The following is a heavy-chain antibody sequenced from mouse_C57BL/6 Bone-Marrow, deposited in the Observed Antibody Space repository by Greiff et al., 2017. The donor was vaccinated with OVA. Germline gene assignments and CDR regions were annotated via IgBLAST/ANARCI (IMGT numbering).Heavy chain of an antibody. J-gene: IGHJ4*01. CDR2: IDPENGDT. Sequence: EVQLQQSGAELVRPGASVKLSCTASGFNIKDDYMHWVKQRPEQGLEWIGWIDPENGDTEYASKFQGKATITADTSSNTAYLQLSSLTSEDTAVYYCTTYDVYCHYDMDYWGQGTSVTVSS. D-gene: IGHD2-3*01. CDR3: TTYDVYCHYDMDY. V-gene: IGHV14-4*01. CDR1: GFNIKDDY.